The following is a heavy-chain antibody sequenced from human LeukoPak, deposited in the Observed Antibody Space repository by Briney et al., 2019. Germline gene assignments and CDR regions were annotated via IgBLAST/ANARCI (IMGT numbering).Heavy chain of an antibody. CDR1: GGTFSSYA. CDR2: IIPIFGTA. Sequence: SVKVSCKASGGTFSSYAISWVRQAPGQGLEWVGGIIPIFGTANYAQKFQGRVTITADESTSTAYMELSSLRSEDTAVYYCARHKGYCSGGSCYSPYNWFDPWGQGTLVTVSS. CDR3: ARHKGYCSGGSCYSPYNWFDP. J-gene: IGHJ5*02. D-gene: IGHD2-15*01. V-gene: IGHV1-69*13.